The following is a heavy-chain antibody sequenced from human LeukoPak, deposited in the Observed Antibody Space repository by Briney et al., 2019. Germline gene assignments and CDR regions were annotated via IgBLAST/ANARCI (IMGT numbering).Heavy chain of an antibody. CDR2: IRPEGTTT. Sequence: GGPRRLSCAASGFTFSTYWMHWVGKAQGKGLVWVARIRPEGTTTAYADSVKGRFTISRDNAKNTLFLQMNSLSAEDTAVYYCARDLDWILFDYWGQGTLATVSS. V-gene: IGHV3-74*03. CDR3: ARDLDWILFDY. CDR1: GFTFSTYW. D-gene: IGHD3-9*01. J-gene: IGHJ4*02.